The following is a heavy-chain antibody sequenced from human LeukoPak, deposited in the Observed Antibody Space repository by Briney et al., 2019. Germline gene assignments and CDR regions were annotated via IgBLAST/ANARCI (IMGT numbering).Heavy chain of an antibody. CDR3: AKGGGETTVEVSAAGVFQY. Sequence: GGSLRLSCGASGFTFSNDIMSWVRQGPGRGLEWIAGIRGTTGKTYYADSVKGRFSISRDNSKNTLYLQMDRLRAEDTAVYYCAKGGGETTVEVSAAGVFQYWGQGTLVTVSS. D-gene: IGHD4-11*01. J-gene: IGHJ4*02. V-gene: IGHV3-23*01. CDR2: IRGTTGKT. CDR1: GFTFSNDI.